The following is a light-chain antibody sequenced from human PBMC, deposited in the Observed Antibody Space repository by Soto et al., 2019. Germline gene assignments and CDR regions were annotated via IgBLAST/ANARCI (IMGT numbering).Light chain of an antibody. CDR2: RDS. CDR3: QVWDSSTFYV. V-gene: IGLV3-9*01. Sequence: SYELTQPLSVSVALGQTARITCGGNNIGSKNVQGYQQKPGQAPVLVIYRDSNRPSGIPERFSGSNSGNTATLTISRAQAGDEADYYCQVWDSSTFYVFGTGTKLTVL. CDR1: NIGSKN. J-gene: IGLJ1*01.